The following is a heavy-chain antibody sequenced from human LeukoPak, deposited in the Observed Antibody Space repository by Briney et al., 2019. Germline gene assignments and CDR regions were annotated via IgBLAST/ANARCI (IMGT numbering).Heavy chain of an antibody. J-gene: IGHJ5*02. Sequence: SETLSLTCAVSGGSLISSSYYWGWGRQPPGKGLGWIGSVFYSGRTYYNPSLKSRVTIFVDPSKNQFSLNLSSVTAADTAVYYCARHERCSSTNCIYNWFDPWGQGTLVIVSS. CDR1: GGSLISSSYY. CDR2: VFYSGRT. D-gene: IGHD2-2*01. CDR3: ARHERCSSTNCIYNWFDP. V-gene: IGHV4-39*01.